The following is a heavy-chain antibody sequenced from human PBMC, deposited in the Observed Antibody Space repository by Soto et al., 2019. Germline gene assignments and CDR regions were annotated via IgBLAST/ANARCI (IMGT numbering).Heavy chain of an antibody. CDR3: ARESSTSLSTPFDY. Sequence: AASVKVSCKASGYTFTGYYMHWVRRAPGQGLEWMGWINPNSGGTNYAQKFQGWVTMTRDTSISTAYMELSRLRSDDTAVYYCARESSTSLSTPFDYWGQGTLVTVSS. D-gene: IGHD2-2*01. J-gene: IGHJ4*02. CDR2: INPNSGGT. V-gene: IGHV1-2*04. CDR1: GYTFTGYY.